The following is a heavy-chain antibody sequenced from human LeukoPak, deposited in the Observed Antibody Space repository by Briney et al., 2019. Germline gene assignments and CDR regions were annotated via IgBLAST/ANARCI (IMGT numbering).Heavy chain of an antibody. CDR3: ARASMSHAFDI. V-gene: IGHV1-46*01. CDR2: INPSGGST. CDR1: GYTFTSYY. Sequence: ASVKVSCKASGYTFTSYYMHWVRQAPGQGLEWMGIINPSGGSTSYAQKFQGRVTMTRDTSTSTVCMELSSLRSEDTAVYYCARASMSHAFDIWGQGTMVTVSS. J-gene: IGHJ3*02.